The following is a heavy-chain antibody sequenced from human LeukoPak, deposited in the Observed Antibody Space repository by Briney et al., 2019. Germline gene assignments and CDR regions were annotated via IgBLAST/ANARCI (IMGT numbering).Heavy chain of an antibody. CDR1: GFTFSDYY. J-gene: IGHJ4*02. CDR2: ISSSGDTI. V-gene: IGHV3-11*01. Sequence: GGSLRLSCAASGFTFSDYYMIWICQAPGKGLEWVSYISSSGDTIYYAGSVKGRFTISRDNAKSSLYLQMNSLRAEDTAVYYCARDRFLEWLLPIDYWGQGTLVTVSS. CDR3: ARDRFLEWLLPIDY. D-gene: IGHD3-3*01.